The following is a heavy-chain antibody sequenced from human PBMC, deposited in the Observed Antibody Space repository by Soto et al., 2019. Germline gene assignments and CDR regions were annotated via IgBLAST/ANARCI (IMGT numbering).Heavy chain of an antibody. CDR2: ISAYNGNT. V-gene: IGHV1-18*01. CDR3: ARVIVDTAMVGAMDY. Sequence: SEEVSFKASCYTFTSYGISWVRQAPGQGLEWMGWISAYNGNTNYAQKLQGRVTMATDTSTSTAYTELRSLGSDDTAVYYCARVIVDTAMVGAMDYWGQGTLVTVSS. CDR1: CYTFTSYG. D-gene: IGHD5-18*01. J-gene: IGHJ4*02.